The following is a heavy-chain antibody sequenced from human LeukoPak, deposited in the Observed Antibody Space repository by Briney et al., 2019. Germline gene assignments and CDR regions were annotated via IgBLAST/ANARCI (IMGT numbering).Heavy chain of an antibody. V-gene: IGHV4-34*01. CDR1: GGSFSGYY. Sequence: PSETLSLTCAVYGGSFSGYYWSWIRQPPGKGLEWIGEISHSGSTNYNPSLKSRVTISVDTSKNQFSLKLSSVTAADTAVYYCARVRGGKYDYIWGSYRYLYYFDYWGQGTLVTVSS. CDR2: ISHSGST. CDR3: ARVRGGKYDYIWGSYRYLYYFDY. D-gene: IGHD3-16*02. J-gene: IGHJ4*02.